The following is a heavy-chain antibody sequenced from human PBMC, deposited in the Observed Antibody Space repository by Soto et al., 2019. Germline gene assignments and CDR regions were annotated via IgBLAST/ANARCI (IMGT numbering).Heavy chain of an antibody. CDR1: GFTFSNYG. Sequence: GGSLRLSCAASGFTFSNYGMHWARQAPGKGLEWVAAILYDGSNKYYADSVKGRFTISRDNAKNSLYLQMNSLRAEDTAVYYCARHPMTGSQSGAFDIWGQGTMVTVSS. J-gene: IGHJ3*02. V-gene: IGHV3-33*01. CDR3: ARHPMTGSQSGAFDI. D-gene: IGHD3-9*01. CDR2: ILYDGSNK.